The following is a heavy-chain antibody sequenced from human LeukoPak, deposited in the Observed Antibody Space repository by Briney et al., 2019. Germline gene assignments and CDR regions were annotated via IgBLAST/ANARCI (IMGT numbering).Heavy chain of an antibody. D-gene: IGHD2-15*01. V-gene: IGHV3-74*01. CDR3: ASPYCRGGSCYLEAFDS. CDR2: IKTDGSST. CDR1: GFTFSSYW. J-gene: IGHJ4*02. Sequence: PGGSLRLSCAASGFTFSSYWMHWVRQAPGKGPVWVSRIKTDGSSTTYADSVKGRFTISRDNAKNTLYLQMNSLRAEDTAVYYCASPYCRGGSCYLEAFDSWGQGTLVTVSS.